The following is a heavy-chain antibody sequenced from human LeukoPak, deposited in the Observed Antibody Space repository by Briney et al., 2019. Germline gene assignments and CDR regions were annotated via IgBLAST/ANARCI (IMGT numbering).Heavy chain of an antibody. CDR2: IYPGDSDT. D-gene: IGHD3-22*01. CDR1: GYSFTSYW. V-gene: IGHV5-51*01. Sequence: GESLKISCEGSGYSFTSYWIGWVRQMPGKGLEWMGIIYPGDSDTRYSPSFQGQVTISADKSISTAYLQWSSLKASDTAMYYCARHRGEYDSSGSLDYWGQGTLVTVSS. J-gene: IGHJ4*02. CDR3: ARHRGEYDSSGSLDY.